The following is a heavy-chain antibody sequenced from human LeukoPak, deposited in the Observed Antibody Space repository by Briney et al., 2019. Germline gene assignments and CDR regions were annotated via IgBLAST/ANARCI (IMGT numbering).Heavy chain of an antibody. V-gene: IGHV3-48*03. D-gene: IGHD2-21*01. CDR1: GFTFSSCE. J-gene: IGHJ4*02. CDR2: ISSSGSTI. CDR3: ARDGSGGGADY. Sequence: GGSLRLSCAASGFTFSSCEMNWVRQAPGKGLEWVSYISSSGSTIYYADSVKGRFTISRDNAKNSLYLQMNSLRAEDTAVYYCARDGSGGGADYWGQGTLVTVSS.